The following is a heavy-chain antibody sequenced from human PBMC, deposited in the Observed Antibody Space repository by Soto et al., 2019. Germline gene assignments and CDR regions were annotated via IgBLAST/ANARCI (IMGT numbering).Heavy chain of an antibody. J-gene: IGHJ4*02. CDR3: ASEGDYGSGSYSFDY. D-gene: IGHD3-10*01. V-gene: IGHV4-31*03. CDR1: GGSISSSNYY. CDR2: IYYSGST. Sequence: QVQLQESGPGLVKPSQTLSLTCTVSGGSISSSNYYWSWIRQHPGKGLEWIGHIYYSGSTHNNPSLKSRVTISLDTSKNQFSLKLSSVTAADTAVYYCASEGDYGSGSYSFDYWGQGTLVTVSS.